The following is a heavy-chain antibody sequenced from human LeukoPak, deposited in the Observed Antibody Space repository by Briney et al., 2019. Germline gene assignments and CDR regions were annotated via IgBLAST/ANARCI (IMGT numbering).Heavy chain of an antibody. CDR3: AKADNWGSGYYFDY. J-gene: IGHJ4*02. D-gene: IGHD7-27*01. CDR2: ISYDGSNK. CDR1: GYTFSSYG. V-gene: IGHV3-33*05. Sequence: SCKASGYTFSSYGMHWVRQAPGKGLEWVAVISYDGSNKYYADSVKGRFTISRDDSKNTLYLQMNSLRVDDTTLYYCAKADNWGSGYYFDYWGQGTLVTVSS.